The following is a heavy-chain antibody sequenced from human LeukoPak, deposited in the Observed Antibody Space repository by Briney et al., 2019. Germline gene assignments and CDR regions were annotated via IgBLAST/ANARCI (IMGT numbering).Heavy chain of an antibody. CDR1: GGSISSYY. Sequence: PSETLSLTCTVSGGSISSYYWSWIRQPPGKGLEWIGYIYYSGSTNYYPSLKSRVTISVNTSKNQFSLKLSSVTAADTAVYYCARQGSYSAGRAFDIWGQGTMVTVSS. D-gene: IGHD3-10*01. CDR3: ARQGSYSAGRAFDI. J-gene: IGHJ3*02. V-gene: IGHV4-59*08. CDR2: IYYSGST.